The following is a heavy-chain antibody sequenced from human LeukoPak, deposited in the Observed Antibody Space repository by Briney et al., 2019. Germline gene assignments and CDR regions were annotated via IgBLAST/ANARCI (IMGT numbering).Heavy chain of an antibody. D-gene: IGHD2-2*01. Sequence: GGSLRLSCAASGFTFSSYSMNWVRQAPGKGLEWVSSISSSSSYIYYADSVKGRFTISRDNAKNSLYLQMNSLRAEDTAVYYCARDPPYIVVVPAATTFDYWGQGTLVTVSS. V-gene: IGHV3-21*01. CDR2: ISSSSSYI. J-gene: IGHJ4*02. CDR1: GFTFSSYS. CDR3: ARDPPYIVVVPAATTFDY.